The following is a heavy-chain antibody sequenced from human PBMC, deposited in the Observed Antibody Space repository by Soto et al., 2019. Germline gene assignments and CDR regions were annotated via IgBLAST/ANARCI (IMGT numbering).Heavy chain of an antibody. Sequence: VQLQESGPGLVKPSETLSLTCTVSGVSITPYFWSWIRQPAGKAPEWVGHVYASGRTTYNPSLKSRVTIFVSQTQVSLRLTSVTAADTAVYYCARHFDVDPSLDHYYFDLWGRGALATVSS. CDR3: ARHFDVDPSLDHYYFDL. J-gene: IGHJ2*01. V-gene: IGHV4-4*07. CDR2: VYASGRT. CDR1: GVSITPYF. D-gene: IGHD3-9*01.